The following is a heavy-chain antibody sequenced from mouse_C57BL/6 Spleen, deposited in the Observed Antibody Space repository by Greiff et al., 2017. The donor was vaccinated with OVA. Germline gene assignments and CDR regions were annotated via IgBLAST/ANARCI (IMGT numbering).Heavy chain of an antibody. CDR1: GSTFPAYT. Sequence: LEESGADLLKPGASVKLSCKASGSTFPAYTIHWVKQRSGQGLGWIGWFFPGSGSIKYNEKFKDKAPLPADKSSSTVYMELSRETSEDSAVYFCARHEDQGYGDYGGYYYDGWGQGTTLTVSS. J-gene: IGHJ2*01. V-gene: IGHV1-62-2*01. CDR3: ARHEDQGYGDYGGYYYDG. D-gene: IGHD2-13*01. CDR2: FFPGSGSI.